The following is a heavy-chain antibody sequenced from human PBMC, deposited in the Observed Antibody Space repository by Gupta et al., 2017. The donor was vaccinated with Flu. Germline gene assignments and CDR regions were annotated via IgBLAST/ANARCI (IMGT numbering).Heavy chain of an antibody. CDR2: ISSSSSYI. Sequence: EVQLVESGGGLVRPGGALRLSCAASGFTFSSYSMNWVRQAPGQGLEGVSSISSSSSYIFYADSVKGRFTISRDNAENSLYLQMNSLRAEDTAVYYCARSVFLSGSTPSEYWGRGTLVTVSS. V-gene: IGHV3-21*01. CDR1: GFTFSSYS. D-gene: IGHD1-26*01. CDR3: ARSVFLSGSTPSEY. J-gene: IGHJ4*02.